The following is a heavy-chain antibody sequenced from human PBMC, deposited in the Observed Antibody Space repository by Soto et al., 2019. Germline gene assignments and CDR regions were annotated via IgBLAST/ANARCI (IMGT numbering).Heavy chain of an antibody. Sequence: QVQLVQSGAEVKKPGASVKVSCKASGYTFTSYYMHWVRQAPGQGLEWMGIINPSGGSTSYAQKFQGRVTMTRDTSTSTVYMELSSLRSEDTAVYYCARDQGLRGVVTATPSDYWGQGTLVTVSS. CDR1: GYTFTSYY. D-gene: IGHD2-21*02. CDR3: ARDQGLRGVVTATPSDY. CDR2: INPSGGST. V-gene: IGHV1-46*01. J-gene: IGHJ4*02.